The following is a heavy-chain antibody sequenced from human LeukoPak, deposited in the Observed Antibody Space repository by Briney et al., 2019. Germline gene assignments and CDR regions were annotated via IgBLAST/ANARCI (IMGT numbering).Heavy chain of an antibody. Sequence: GGSLRLSCAASGFTFSNAWMSWVRQAPGKGLEWVGRIKSKTDGGTTDYAAPVKGRFTISRDDSKNTLYLQMNSLKTEDTAVYYCTTDAFCSGYAYYYYYMDVWGKGTTVTVSS. CDR3: TTDAFCSGYAYYYYYMDV. D-gene: IGHD5-12*01. CDR2: IKSKTDGGTT. CDR1: GFTFSNAW. V-gene: IGHV3-15*01. J-gene: IGHJ6*03.